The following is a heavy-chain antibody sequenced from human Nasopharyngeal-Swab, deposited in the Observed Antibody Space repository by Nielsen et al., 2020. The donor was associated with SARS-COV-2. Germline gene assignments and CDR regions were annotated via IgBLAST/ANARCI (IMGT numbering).Heavy chain of an antibody. V-gene: IGHV3-15*01. Sequence: GGSLRLSCVGSGFRFTYAWMSWVRQAPGKGPEWVGRILSKKDGEKTDYAAPVKGRFTISRDDRKNTLYLQMSSLRIEDTGTYYCIPDQEYFDGEGMRADFWGQGTLVTVSS. CDR1: GFRFTYAW. J-gene: IGHJ4*02. D-gene: IGHD2/OR15-2a*01. CDR2: ILSKKDGEKT. CDR3: IPDQEYFDGEGMRADF.